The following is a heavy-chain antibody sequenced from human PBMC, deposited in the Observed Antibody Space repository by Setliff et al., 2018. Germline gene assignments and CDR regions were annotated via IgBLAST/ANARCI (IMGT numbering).Heavy chain of an antibody. CDR2: ISYSGST. CDR1: GASVSSHY. Sequence: SETLSLTCNVSGASVSSHYWDWSRQPPGKGLEWIGFISYSGSTTYNVSLKSRVSISVDTSKNQLSLTLSSVTAADTAVYYCASCRYQVPYDYWGQGSLVTVSS. J-gene: IGHJ4*02. D-gene: IGHD2-2*01. V-gene: IGHV4-59*02. CDR3: ASCRYQVPYDY.